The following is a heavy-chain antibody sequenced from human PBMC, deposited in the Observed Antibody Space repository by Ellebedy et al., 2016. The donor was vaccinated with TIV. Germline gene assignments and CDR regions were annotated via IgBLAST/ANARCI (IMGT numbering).Heavy chain of an antibody. CDR1: GFSISSGSYY. J-gene: IGHJ4*02. D-gene: IGHD4-11*01. CDR2: MYYSGSS. Sequence: SETLSLTCTVSGFSISSGSYYWGWIRQPPGKGLEWIGSMYYSGSSYYNPSLKSRVTISVETSKRQFSLKLTSVTAADTAVYYCARHSTVGRPNFDYWGQGTLVTVSS. CDR3: ARHSTVGRPNFDY. V-gene: IGHV4-39*01.